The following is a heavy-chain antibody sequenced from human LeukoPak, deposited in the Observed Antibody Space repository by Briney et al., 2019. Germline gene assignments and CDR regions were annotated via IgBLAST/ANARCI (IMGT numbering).Heavy chain of an antibody. V-gene: IGHV4-39*01. CDR3: ASLTTVRPGY. CDR1: GGSISRSSYY. CDR2: IYFSGGT. J-gene: IGHJ4*02. D-gene: IGHD4-17*01. Sequence: SETLSLTCSVSGGSISRSSYYWGWIRQPPGKGLEWIGTIYFSGGTYYNPSLKSRVTISLDTSKNQFSLKLSSVTAADTAVYYCASLTTVRPGYWGQGTLVTVSS.